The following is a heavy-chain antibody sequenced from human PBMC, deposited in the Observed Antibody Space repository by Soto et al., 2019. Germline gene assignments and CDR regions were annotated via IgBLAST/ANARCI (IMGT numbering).Heavy chain of an antibody. V-gene: IGHV4-34*01. D-gene: IGHD1-26*01. CDR3: ARGVTGEGYYYYYMDV. CDR2: INHSGST. CDR1: GGSFSGYY. Sequence: SETLSLTCAVYGGSFSGYYWSWIRQPPGKGLEWIGEINHSGSTNYNPSLKSRVTISVDTSKNQFSLKLSSVTAADTAVYYCARGVTGEGYYYYYMDVWGKGTTVTVSS. J-gene: IGHJ6*03.